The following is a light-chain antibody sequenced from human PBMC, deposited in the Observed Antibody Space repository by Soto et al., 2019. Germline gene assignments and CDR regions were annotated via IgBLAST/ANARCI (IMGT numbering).Light chain of an antibody. CDR1: QSVSSNY. CDR2: GAS. Sequence: EIVLTQSPGTLSLSPGERATLSCRASQSVSSNYLAWYQQKPGQAPRVLIYGASSRTTGIPDRFSGSGSGTDFTLTISRLEPEDFAVYYCQQYHNSPLTVGQVTKV. J-gene: IGKJ1*01. V-gene: IGKV3-20*01. CDR3: QQYHNSPLT.